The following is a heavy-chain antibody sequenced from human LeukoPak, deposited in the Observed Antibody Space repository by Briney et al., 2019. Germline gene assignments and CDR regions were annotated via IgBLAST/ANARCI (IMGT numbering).Heavy chain of an antibody. Sequence: GASVKVSCKASGYTFTSYDINWVRQATGQGLEWMGWMNPNSGNTGYAQKFQGRVTMTRNTSISTAYMELSGLRSEDTAVYYCARGRYSYGQDAFDIWGQGTMVTVSS. CDR2: MNPNSGNT. V-gene: IGHV1-8*01. CDR1: GYTFTSYD. CDR3: ARGRYSYGQDAFDI. J-gene: IGHJ3*02. D-gene: IGHD5-18*01.